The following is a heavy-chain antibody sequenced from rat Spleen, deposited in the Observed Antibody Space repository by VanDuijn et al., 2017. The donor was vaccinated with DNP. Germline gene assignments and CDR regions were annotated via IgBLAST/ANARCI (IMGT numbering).Heavy chain of an antibody. CDR1: GFTFSDYY. D-gene: IGHD1-4*01. CDR3: ARDLNHGYNYAFDY. Sequence: EVQLVESGGGLVQPGRSLKLSCAASGFTFSDYYMAWVRQAPTKGLEWVAYISYDGGRNNYGDSVKGRFTISRDNTKSTLYLQMNSLRSEDMATYYCARDLNHGYNYAFDYWGQGVMVTVSS. CDR2: ISYDGGRN. V-gene: IGHV5-22*01. J-gene: IGHJ2*01.